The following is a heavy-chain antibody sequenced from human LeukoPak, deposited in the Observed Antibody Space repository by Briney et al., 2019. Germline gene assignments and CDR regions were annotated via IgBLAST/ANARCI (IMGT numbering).Heavy chain of an antibody. CDR1: GGSISPYY. D-gene: IGHD1-1*01. V-gene: IGHV4-59*01. CDR2: ILYSGTTT. Sequence: PSETLSLTCTVSGGSISPYYWSWIRQTPGKGLEWIGYILYSGTTTNYNPSLKSRVTISVDTSKNQFPLKLSSVTAADTAVYYCARVGDWNDLVYWGQGTLVTVSS. J-gene: IGHJ4*02. CDR3: ARVGDWNDLVY.